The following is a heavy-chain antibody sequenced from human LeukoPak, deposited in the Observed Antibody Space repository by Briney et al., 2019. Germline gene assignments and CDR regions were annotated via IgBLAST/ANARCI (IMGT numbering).Heavy chain of an antibody. Sequence: PGGSLRLSCAASGFTFSSYAMSWVRQAPGKGLEWVAVISYDGSNKYYADSVKGRFTISRDNSKNTLYLQMNSLRAEDTAVYYCAKDTAHRYYGMDVWGKGTTDTVSS. CDR3: AKDTAHRYYGMDV. J-gene: IGHJ6*04. V-gene: IGHV3-30*18. CDR2: ISYDGSNK. D-gene: IGHD5-18*01. CDR1: GFTFSSYA.